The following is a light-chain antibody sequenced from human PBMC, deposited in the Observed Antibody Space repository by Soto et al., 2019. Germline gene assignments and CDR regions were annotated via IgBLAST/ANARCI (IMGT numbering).Light chain of an antibody. Sequence: DIQMTQSPSSLSASVGDRVTITCRASQSISSYLNWYQHKPGKAPNLLIYAATTLQSGVPSRFSGSGSGTDFTLTISSLQPEDFATYYCQQSYSNPRTCGQGTKV. J-gene: IGKJ1*01. V-gene: IGKV1-39*01. CDR3: QQSYSNPRT. CDR1: QSISSY. CDR2: AAT.